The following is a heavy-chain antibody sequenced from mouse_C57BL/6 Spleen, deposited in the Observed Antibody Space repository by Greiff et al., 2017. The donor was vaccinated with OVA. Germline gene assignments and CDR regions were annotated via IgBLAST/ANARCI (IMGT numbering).Heavy chain of an antibody. J-gene: IGHJ2*01. Sequence: QVQLQQPGAELVRPGSSVKLSCKASGYTFTSYWMHWVKQRPIQGLEWIGNIDPSDSETHYNQKFKDKATLTVDKSSSTAYMQLSSLTSEDSAVYYCARSPYYSNHDYWGQGTTLTVSS. V-gene: IGHV1-52*01. CDR3: ARSPYYSNHDY. CDR2: IDPSDSET. D-gene: IGHD2-5*01. CDR1: GYTFTSYW.